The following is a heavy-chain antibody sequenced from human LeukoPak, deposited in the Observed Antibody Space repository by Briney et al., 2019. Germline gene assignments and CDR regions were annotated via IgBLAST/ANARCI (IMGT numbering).Heavy chain of an antibody. CDR2: IKQDGSEK. CDR3: ARETCSSSSCYTHYYYYMDV. D-gene: IGHD2-2*02. Sequence: RGSLRPSCAASGFTFSSYWMSWVRQAPGKGLEWVANIKQDGSEKYYVDSVQGRFTISRDNAKNSLYLQMNSLRAEDTAVYYCARETCSSSSCYTHYYYYMDVWGKGTTVTVSS. CDR1: GFTFSSYW. V-gene: IGHV3-7*01. J-gene: IGHJ6*03.